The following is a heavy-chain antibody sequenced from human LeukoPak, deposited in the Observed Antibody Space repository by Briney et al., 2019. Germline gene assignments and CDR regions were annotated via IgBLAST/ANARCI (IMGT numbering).Heavy chain of an antibody. D-gene: IGHD6-19*01. Sequence: PGRSLRLSCAASGFTFSSYAMHWVRQAPGKGLERVAVISYDGSNKYYADSVKGRFTISRDNSKNTLYLQMNSLRAEDTAVYYCATPLGVAGTGSAFDIWGQGTMVTVSS. J-gene: IGHJ3*02. CDR2: ISYDGSNK. CDR1: GFTFSSYA. V-gene: IGHV3-30-3*01. CDR3: ATPLGVAGTGSAFDI.